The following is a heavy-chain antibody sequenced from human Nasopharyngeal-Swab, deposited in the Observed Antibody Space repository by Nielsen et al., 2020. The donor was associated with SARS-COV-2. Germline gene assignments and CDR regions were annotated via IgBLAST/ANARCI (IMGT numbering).Heavy chain of an antibody. J-gene: IGHJ4*02. D-gene: IGHD1-26*01. Sequence: SETLSPTCTVSGCSTSTYYWSWIRQSPGKGLEWVGYFYYSGITNYNPSLKSRVPILIDTPKTQFSLKLNSVTAADTAVYYCAREVVGGLVDSWGQGTLVTVSS. CDR1: GCSTSTYY. CDR3: AREVVGGLVDS. CDR2: FYYSGIT. V-gene: IGHV4-59*12.